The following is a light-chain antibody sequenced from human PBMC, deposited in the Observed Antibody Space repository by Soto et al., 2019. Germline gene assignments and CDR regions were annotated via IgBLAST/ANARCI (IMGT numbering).Light chain of an antibody. Sequence: QSVLTQPPSVSGAPGQRVTISCTGNNSNIGGGYDVHWYQQLPGTAPKLLIYGNNNRPSGVPDRFSGSKSYASASLAITGLQSEDEADYYCHSYDSRLSGSVFGGGTKVNVL. J-gene: IGLJ2*01. CDR3: HSYDSRLSGSV. CDR1: NSNIGGGYD. CDR2: GNN. V-gene: IGLV1-40*01.